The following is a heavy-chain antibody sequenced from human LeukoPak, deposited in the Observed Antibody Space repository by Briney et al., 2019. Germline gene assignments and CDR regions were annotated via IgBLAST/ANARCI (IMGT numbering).Heavy chain of an antibody. CDR1: GYTFTRYG. V-gene: IGHV1-18*01. CDR2: ISAYNGNT. CDR3: ARASYCSGGSCYSDY. Sequence: ASVKVSCKASGYTFTRYGISWVRQAPGQGLEWMGWISAYNGNTIYAQKVKGRVTMTTDTSTSTAYMELRSLKSDDTAVYYCARASYCSGGSCYSDYWGQGTLVTVSS. D-gene: IGHD2-15*01. J-gene: IGHJ4*02.